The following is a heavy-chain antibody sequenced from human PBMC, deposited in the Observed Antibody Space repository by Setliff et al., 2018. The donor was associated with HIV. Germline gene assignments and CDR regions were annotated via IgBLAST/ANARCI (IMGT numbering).Heavy chain of an antibody. J-gene: IGHJ4*02. V-gene: IGHV4-61*02. Sequence: PSETLSLTCTVSGDSISSDTFYWSWVRQPAGRGLEWIGRIYTSGTSTSGSTKYNPSLGSRVTISLDTPKNQFSLRLNSVTAADTAVYYCARGRPPSSTWYGAFDYWGQGSLVTVSS. CDR2: IYTSGTSTSGST. CDR3: ARGRPPSSTWYGAFDY. D-gene: IGHD6-13*01. CDR1: GDSISSDTFY.